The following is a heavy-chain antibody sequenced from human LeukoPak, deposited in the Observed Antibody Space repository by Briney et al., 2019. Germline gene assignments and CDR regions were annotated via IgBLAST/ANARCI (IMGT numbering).Heavy chain of an antibody. J-gene: IGHJ4*02. D-gene: IGHD3-3*01. CDR2: ISYDGSNK. V-gene: IGHV3-30-3*01. CDR3: AREPKPYYDFWSGYYSH. Sequence: GGSLRLSCAASGFTFSSYAMHWVRQAPGKGLEWVAVISYDGSNKYYADSVKGRFTISRDNSKNTLYLQMNSLRAEDTAVYYCAREPKPYYDFWSGYYSHWGQGTLVTVSS. CDR1: GFTFSSYA.